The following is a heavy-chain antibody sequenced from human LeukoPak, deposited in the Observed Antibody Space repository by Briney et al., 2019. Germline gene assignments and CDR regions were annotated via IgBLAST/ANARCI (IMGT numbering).Heavy chain of an antibody. CDR1: GGSISTYY. D-gene: IGHD3-3*01. Sequence: SETLSLTCTVSGGSISTYYWSWIRQPSGKGLEWIGYIYCSGSTNYNPSLKSRVTISVDTSENQFSLKLSSVTAADTAVYYCARVTISGAFWYFDLWGRGTLVTVSS. V-gene: IGHV4-59*01. CDR3: ARVTISGAFWYFDL. J-gene: IGHJ2*01. CDR2: IYCSGST.